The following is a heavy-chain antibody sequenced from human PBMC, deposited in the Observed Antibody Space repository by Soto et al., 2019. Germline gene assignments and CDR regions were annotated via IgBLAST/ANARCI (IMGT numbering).Heavy chain of an antibody. CDR3: ARGSPPTFDY. Sequence: ASVKVSCKASGYTFSDYAIHWVRQAPGQRLEWMGWINAGNGNTKSSQKFQGRVTITRDTSASTAYMELSSLRSEDTAVYYCARGSPPTFDYWGQGTLVTVSS. CDR2: INAGNGNT. CDR1: GYTFSDYA. D-gene: IGHD1-26*01. V-gene: IGHV1-3*01. J-gene: IGHJ4*02.